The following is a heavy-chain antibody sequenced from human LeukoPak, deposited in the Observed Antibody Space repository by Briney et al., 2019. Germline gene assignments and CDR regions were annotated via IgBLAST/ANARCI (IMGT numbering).Heavy chain of an antibody. CDR3: ARETLTMVRGVITVGAFDI. V-gene: IGHV3-30*04. Sequence: GGSLRLSCAASGFTFSSYAMHWVRQAPGKGLEWVAVISYDGSNKYYADSVKGRFTISRDNSKNTLYLQMNSLRAEDTAVYYCARETLTMVRGVITVGAFDIWGQGTMVTVSS. J-gene: IGHJ3*02. D-gene: IGHD3-10*01. CDR2: ISYDGSNK. CDR1: GFTFSSYA.